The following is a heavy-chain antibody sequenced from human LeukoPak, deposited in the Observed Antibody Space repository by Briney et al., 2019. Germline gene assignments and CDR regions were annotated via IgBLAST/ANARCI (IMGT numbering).Heavy chain of an antibody. CDR1: GFSLSTSGMC. CDR2: IDWDDDK. J-gene: IGHJ4*02. Sequence: SGPALVKPTQTLTLTCTFSGFSLSTSGMCVSWIRQPPGKALEWLARIDWDDDKYYSTSLETRLTISKDTSKNQVVLTMTNMDPVDTATYYCARIRAGEQQLVGPFDYWGQGTLVTVSS. CDR3: ARIRAGEQQLVGPFDY. V-gene: IGHV2-70*11. D-gene: IGHD6-13*01.